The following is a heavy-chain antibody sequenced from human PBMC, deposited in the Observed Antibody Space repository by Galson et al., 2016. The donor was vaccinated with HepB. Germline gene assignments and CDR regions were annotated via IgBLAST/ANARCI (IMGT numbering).Heavy chain of an antibody. CDR1: GFTFSSHH. V-gene: IGHV3-30-3*01. Sequence: SLRLSCAASGFTFSSHHMHWVRQAPGKGLEWVAVVSNDGTNKYYADSVKGRFTISRDNSKNTLYLQMNSLRPEDTALYYCARGPERSNGVPQFPRADFWGQGTLVTVSS. D-gene: IGHD2-8*01. CDR3: ARGPERSNGVPQFPRADF. CDR2: VSNDGTNK. J-gene: IGHJ4*02.